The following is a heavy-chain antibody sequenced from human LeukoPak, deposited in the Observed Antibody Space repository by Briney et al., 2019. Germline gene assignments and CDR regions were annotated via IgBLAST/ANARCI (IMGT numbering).Heavy chain of an antibody. CDR3: ATYRQVLLPFEP. D-gene: IGHD2-8*02. J-gene: IGHJ5*02. CDR1: GFTFSSYA. Sequence: PGGSLRLSCAASGFTFSSYAMSWVRQAPGKGLEWVSSIFPSGGEIHYADSVRGRFTISRDNSKSTLSLQMNSLRAEDTAIYYCATYRQVLLPFEPWGQGTLVTVSS. V-gene: IGHV3-23*01. CDR2: IFPSGGEI.